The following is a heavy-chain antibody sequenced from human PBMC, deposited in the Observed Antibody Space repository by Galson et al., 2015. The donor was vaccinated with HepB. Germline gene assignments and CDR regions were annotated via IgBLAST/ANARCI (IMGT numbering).Heavy chain of an antibody. Sequence: ETLSLTCTVSGGSISSSSYYWGWIRQPPGKGLEWIGSIYYSGSTYYNPSLKSRVTISVDTSKNQFSLKLSSVTAADTTVYYCARHVIGITGTLNVFDIWGQGTMVTVSS. CDR1: GGSISSSSYY. V-gene: IGHV4-39*01. D-gene: IGHD1-20*01. J-gene: IGHJ3*02. CDR2: IYYSGST. CDR3: ARHVIGITGTLNVFDI.